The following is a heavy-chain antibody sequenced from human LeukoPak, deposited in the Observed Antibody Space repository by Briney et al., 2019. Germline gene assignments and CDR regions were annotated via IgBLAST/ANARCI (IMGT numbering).Heavy chain of an antibody. V-gene: IGHV1-3*01. Sequence: ASVKVSCKASGYTFTSYAMHRVRQAPGQRLEWMGWINAGNGNTKYSQNFQGRVTITRDSSANIVYMDVSSLTSEDTAVYYCARGIWSATRVDYYLDNWGRGTLVTVSS. CDR2: INAGNGNT. CDR3: ARGIWSATRVDYYLDN. J-gene: IGHJ4*02. CDR1: GYTFTSYA. D-gene: IGHD5-24*01.